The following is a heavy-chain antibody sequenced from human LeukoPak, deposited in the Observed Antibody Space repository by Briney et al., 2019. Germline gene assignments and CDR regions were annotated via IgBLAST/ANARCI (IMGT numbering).Heavy chain of an antibody. CDR1: GFTFSNYW. D-gene: IGHD3-16*02. V-gene: IGHV3-7*01. J-gene: IGHJ4*02. CDR3: ARVGGRYSPLGY. Sequence: GGSLRLSCAASGFTFSNYWMAWVRQAPGKGLEWVAYIKQDGSEKYSVDSVKGRFTISRDNAQNSLFLQMDSLRAEDTAVYYCARVGGRYSPLGYWGQGTLVTVSS. CDR2: IKQDGSEK.